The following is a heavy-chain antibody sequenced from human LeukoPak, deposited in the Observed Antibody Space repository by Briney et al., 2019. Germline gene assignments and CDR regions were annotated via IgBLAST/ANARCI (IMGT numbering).Heavy chain of an antibody. CDR3: ASRSAGDYVNTFDI. CDR2: IYSGGRT. V-gene: IGHV3-53*01. CDR1: GFTVSSNY. Sequence: GGSLRLSCAASGFTVSSNYMTWVRQAPGKGLEWVSVIYSGGRTYYADSVKGRFTISRDNSKNTLYLDMNSLRAEDTAVYYCASRSAGDYVNTFDIWGQGEMVTVSS. J-gene: IGHJ3*02. D-gene: IGHD4-17*01.